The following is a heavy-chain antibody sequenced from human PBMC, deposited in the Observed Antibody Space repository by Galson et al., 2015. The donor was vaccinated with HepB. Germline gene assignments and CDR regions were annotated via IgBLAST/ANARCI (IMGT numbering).Heavy chain of an antibody. V-gene: IGHV3-21*01. J-gene: IGHJ3*02. CDR3: AREYYYDSSGNYYAIGEDAFDI. CDR2: ISSRSSYI. D-gene: IGHD3-22*01. CDR1: GFTFSGYT. Sequence: SLRLSCAASGFTFSGYTMNWVRQAPGKGLEWVSSISSRSSYIYYADSVKGRFTITRDNAKNSLYLQMNSLRAEDTAVYYCAREYYYDSSGNYYAIGEDAFDIWGQGTMLTVSS.